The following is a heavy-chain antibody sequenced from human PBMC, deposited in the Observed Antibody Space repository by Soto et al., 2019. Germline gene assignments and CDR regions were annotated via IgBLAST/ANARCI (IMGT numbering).Heavy chain of an antibody. J-gene: IGHJ6*02. V-gene: IGHV3-23*01. D-gene: IGHD3-10*01. CDR3: AKDWHRSGSWPGGYYYNGMDV. Sequence: GSLRLSCAASGLTFTSYAMSWVRQAPGKGLEWVSGISGSGGTTYYADSVKGRFTISRDNSKNTLYLQMKSLRAGDAAVYHCAKDWHRSGSWPGGYYYNGMDVWGQGTPVTVSS. CDR1: GLTFTSYA. CDR2: ISGSGGTT.